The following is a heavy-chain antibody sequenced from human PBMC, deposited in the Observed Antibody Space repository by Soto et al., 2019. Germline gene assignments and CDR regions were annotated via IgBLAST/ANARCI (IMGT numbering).Heavy chain of an antibody. CDR2: ISGSGGST. J-gene: IGHJ4*02. D-gene: IGHD3-9*01. CDR3: AKDLYFDWLLAYYFDY. CDR1: GFTFSSYA. Sequence: PGGSLRLSCAASGFTFSSYAMSWVRQAPGKGLELVSAISGSGGSTYYADSVKGRFTISRDNSKNTLYLQMNSLRAEDTAVYYCAKDLYFDWLLAYYFDYWGQGTLVTVSS. V-gene: IGHV3-23*01.